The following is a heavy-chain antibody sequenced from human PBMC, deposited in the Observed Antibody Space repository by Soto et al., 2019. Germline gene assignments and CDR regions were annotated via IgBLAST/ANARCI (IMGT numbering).Heavy chain of an antibody. CDR1: GFTFSSYG. V-gene: IGHV3-30*18. D-gene: IGHD6-19*01. J-gene: IGHJ5*02. Sequence: QVQLVESGGGVVQPGRSLRLSCAASGFTFSSYGMHWVRQAPGKGLEWVAVISYDGSNKYYADSVKGRFTISRDNSKNTLYLQMNSLRAEDTAVYYCAKGTPGWQWLVKSLDWFDPWGQGTLVTVSS. CDR3: AKGTPGWQWLVKSLDWFDP. CDR2: ISYDGSNK.